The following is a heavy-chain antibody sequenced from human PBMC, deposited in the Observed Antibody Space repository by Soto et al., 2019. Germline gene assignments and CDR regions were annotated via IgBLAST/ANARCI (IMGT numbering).Heavy chain of an antibody. CDR3: ARSYYYDSTGYYRTFDY. CDR2: VGPSGAST. J-gene: IGHJ4*02. Sequence: GSLRLSCAASGIMFGPNAMSWVRLAPGKGLEWVSVVGPSGASTFYADSVRGRFTISRDNSENTLYLQMNSLRAADTALYFCARSYYYDSTGYYRTFDYWGPGTLVTVSS. CDR1: GIMFGPNA. D-gene: IGHD3-22*01. V-gene: IGHV3-23*01.